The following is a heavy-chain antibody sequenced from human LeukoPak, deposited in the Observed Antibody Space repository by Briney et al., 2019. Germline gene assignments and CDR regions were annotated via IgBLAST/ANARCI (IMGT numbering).Heavy chain of an antibody. D-gene: IGHD3-16*01. Sequence: SETLSLTCTVYGGSFSSYYWLWFRQPPGKGPQWIGEINYSGSTKYNPSLKSRVTISIDTSKNQFSLKLSSVTAADTAVYYCAQWGNNMDVWGKGTTVIVSS. J-gene: IGHJ6*03. V-gene: IGHV4-34*01. CDR2: INYSGST. CDR1: GGSFSSYY. CDR3: AQWGNNMDV.